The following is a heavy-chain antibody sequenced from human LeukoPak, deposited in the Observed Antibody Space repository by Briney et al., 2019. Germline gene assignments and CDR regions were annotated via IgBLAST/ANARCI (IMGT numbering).Heavy chain of an antibody. V-gene: IGHV4-61*02. D-gene: IGHD4-11*01. Sequence: SETLSLTCTVSGGSISSGSYYWSWIRQPAGKGLEWIGRIYTSGSTNYNPSLKSRVTISVDTSKNQFSLKLSSVTAADTAVYYCARAMTTSDRFDPWGQGTLVTVSS. J-gene: IGHJ5*02. CDR2: IYTSGST. CDR1: GGSISSGSYY. CDR3: ARAMTTSDRFDP.